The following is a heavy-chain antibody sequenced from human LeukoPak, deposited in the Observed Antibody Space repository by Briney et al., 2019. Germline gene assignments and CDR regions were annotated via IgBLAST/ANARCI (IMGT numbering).Heavy chain of an antibody. CDR2: INSDGSST. J-gene: IGHJ3*02. CDR3: AREGSFGGVIVISAFDI. V-gene: IGHV3-74*01. CDR1: GFTFSSYW. D-gene: IGHD3-16*02. Sequence: GGSLRLSCAASGFTFSSYWMHWVRQAPGKGLVWVSRINSDGSSTSYADSVKGRFTISRDNSKNTLYLQMNSLRAEDTAVYYCAREGSFGGVIVISAFDIWGQGTMVTVSS.